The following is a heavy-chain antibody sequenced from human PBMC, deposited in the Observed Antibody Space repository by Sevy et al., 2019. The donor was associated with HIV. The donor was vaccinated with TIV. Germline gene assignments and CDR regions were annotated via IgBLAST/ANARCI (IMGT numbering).Heavy chain of an antibody. CDR2: IYPGDSDT. D-gene: IGHD5-18*01. CDR1: GYSFTSYW. J-gene: IGHJ5*02. Sequence: GESLKISCKGSGYSFTSYWIGWVRQMPGKGLEWMGIIYPGDSDTRYSPSFQGQVTISADKSISTAYLQWSSLKASDTAMYYCARLGNVVTAMSDSLSWFDPWGQGTLVTVSS. V-gene: IGHV5-51*01. CDR3: ARLGNVVTAMSDSLSWFDP.